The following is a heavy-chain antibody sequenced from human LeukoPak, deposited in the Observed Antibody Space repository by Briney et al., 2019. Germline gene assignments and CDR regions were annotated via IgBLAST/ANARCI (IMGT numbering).Heavy chain of an antibody. CDR2: INPSGGST. CDR1: GYTFTSYY. J-gene: IGHJ5*02. V-gene: IGHV1-46*01. CDR3: ARDRLPRGKYDILTGYYRWFDP. Sequence: ASVKVSCKASGYTFTSYYMHWVRQAPGQGLEWMGIINPSGGSTSYAQKFQGRVTMTRDMSTSTVYMELSSLRSEDTAVYYCARDRLPRGKYDILTGYYRWFDPWGQGTLVTVCS. D-gene: IGHD3-9*01.